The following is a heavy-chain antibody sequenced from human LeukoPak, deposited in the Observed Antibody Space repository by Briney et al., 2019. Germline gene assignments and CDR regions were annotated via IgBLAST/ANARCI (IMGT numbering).Heavy chain of an antibody. Sequence: SETLSLTCAVYGGSFSGYYWSWIRQPPGKGLEWIGDINHSGSTNYNPSLKGRVTISVDTSKNQFSLKVSSVTAADTAVYYCARLDPGYYDILTGYHNDYWGQGTLVTVSS. CDR2: INHSGST. CDR3: ARLDPGYYDILTGYHNDY. D-gene: IGHD3-9*01. V-gene: IGHV4-34*01. J-gene: IGHJ4*02. CDR1: GGSFSGYY.